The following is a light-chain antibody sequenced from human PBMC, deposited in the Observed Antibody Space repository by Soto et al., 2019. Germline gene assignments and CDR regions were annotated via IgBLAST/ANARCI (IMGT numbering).Light chain of an antibody. CDR3: SSYTTTNTLYV. V-gene: IGLV2-14*01. CDR2: EVF. J-gene: IGLJ1*01. CDR1: NSDVGDYNY. Sequence: QSALTQPASVSGSPGQSITIPCTGTNSDVGDYNYVSWYQHHPGKAPKLMIYEVFNRPSGVSSRFSGSKSGSTASLTISGLQAEDEADYYCSSYTTTNTLYVFGTGTKLTVL.